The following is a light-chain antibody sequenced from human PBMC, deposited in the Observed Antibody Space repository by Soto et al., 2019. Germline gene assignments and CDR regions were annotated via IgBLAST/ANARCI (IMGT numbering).Light chain of an antibody. CDR1: QSISSW. J-gene: IGKJ4*01. CDR2: KAS. V-gene: IGKV1-5*03. CDR3: QQYNSYPT. Sequence: DIQMTQSPSTLSASVGDRVTITCRASQSISSWLAWYQQKPGKAPNLLIYKASSLESGVPSRFSGSGSGTEFTLTSSSLHADDFATYYCQQYNSYPTFGGGTKVEIK.